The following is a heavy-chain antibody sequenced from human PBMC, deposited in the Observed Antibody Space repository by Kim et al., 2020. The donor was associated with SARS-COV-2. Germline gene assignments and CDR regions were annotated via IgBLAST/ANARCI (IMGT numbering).Heavy chain of an antibody. Sequence: GGSLRLSCAASGFTFSSYAMHWVRQAPGKGLEWVAVISYDGINKYYADSVKGRFTISRDNSKNTLYLQMNSLRAEDTAVYYCARGGRITMIVVVITLGDYWGQGTLVTVSS. V-gene: IGHV3-30*04. CDR3: ARGGRITMIVVVITLGDY. D-gene: IGHD3-22*01. CDR2: ISYDGINK. J-gene: IGHJ4*02. CDR1: GFTFSSYA.